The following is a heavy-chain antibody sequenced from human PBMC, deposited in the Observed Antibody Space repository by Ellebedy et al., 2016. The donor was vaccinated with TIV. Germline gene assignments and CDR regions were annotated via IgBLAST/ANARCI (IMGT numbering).Heavy chain of an antibody. CDR3: GRDGYYDSSGFSPHLDY. D-gene: IGHD3-22*01. V-gene: IGHV4-39*07. CDR2: IYSSGST. CDR1: GGSLSSGGSY. Sequence: SETLSLTCTVSGGSLSSGGSYWDWIRQAPGKGLEWIGSIYSSGSTYDNPSLKSRVTISLDTSKNHFSLKLSSVTAADTAVYYCGRDGYYDSSGFSPHLDYWGQGTLVTVSS. J-gene: IGHJ4*02.